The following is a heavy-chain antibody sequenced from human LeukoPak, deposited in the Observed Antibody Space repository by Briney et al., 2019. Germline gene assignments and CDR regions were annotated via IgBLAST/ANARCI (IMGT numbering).Heavy chain of an antibody. D-gene: IGHD3-16*01. CDR1: GGSISSGSYY. V-gene: IGHV4-61*02. J-gene: IGHJ6*03. Sequence: SETLSLTCTVSGGSISSGSYYWSWIRQPAGKGLEWIGRIYTYESPNYNPSLKSRVTISVDTSKNQFSLKLTSVTAADTAVYFCARAPGGRRAYYMDVWGKGTTVTISS. CDR2: IYTYESP. CDR3: ARAPGGRRAYYMDV.